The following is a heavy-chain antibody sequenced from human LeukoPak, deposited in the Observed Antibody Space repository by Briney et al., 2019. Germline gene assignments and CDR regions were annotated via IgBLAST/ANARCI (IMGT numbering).Heavy chain of an antibody. V-gene: IGHV3-21*04. CDR3: AREGYCSGGTCSTGVGY. CDR2: ISSSGSYT. D-gene: IGHD2-15*01. J-gene: IGHJ4*02. CDR1: GFTFSSYS. Sequence: PGGSLRLSCAPSGFTFSSYSMNWVREAPGKGLEWVSSISSSGSYTYYADSVKGRFTISRDNAKNLLYLQMNSLRAEDTAVYYCAREGYCSGGTCSTGVGYWGQGTLVTVSS.